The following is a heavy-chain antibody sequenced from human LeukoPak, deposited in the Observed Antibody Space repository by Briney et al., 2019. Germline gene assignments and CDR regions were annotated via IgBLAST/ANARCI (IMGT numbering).Heavy chain of an antibody. V-gene: IGHV3-30*02. CDR2: IRYDGINK. J-gene: IGHJ4*02. D-gene: IGHD6-13*01. CDR3: VKTASGWYGDY. CDR1: GFSFSAYA. Sequence: GGSLRLSCAASGFSFSAYAMYWVRQAPGKGPEWVALIRYDGINKYYGDSVKGRFTISRDNSKNMLYLQMNSLRAEDTAVYYCVKTASGWYGDYWGQGARVTVSS.